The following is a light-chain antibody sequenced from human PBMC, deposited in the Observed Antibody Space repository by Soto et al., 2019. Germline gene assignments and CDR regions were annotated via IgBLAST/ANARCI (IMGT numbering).Light chain of an antibody. Sequence: QTVVTQEPSLTVSPGGTVTLTCGSSTGAVTSGHYPHWFQQKSGQAPRTLIYDTNNRHSWTPARFSGSLLRGKGALTLSDAQPEDEADYYCLLIYPGVGEVFGTGTKLTVL. J-gene: IGLJ1*01. CDR2: DTN. CDR3: LLIYPGVGEV. CDR1: TGAVTSGHY. V-gene: IGLV7-46*01.